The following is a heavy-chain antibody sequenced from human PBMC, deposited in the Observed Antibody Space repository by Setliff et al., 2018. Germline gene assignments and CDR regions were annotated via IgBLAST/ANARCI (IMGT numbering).Heavy chain of an antibody. CDR2: VFPSGAT. Sequence: PSETLSLTCNVSGASVSSHYWDWIRQPPGKGLEFMGYVFPSGATKYDPSLKSRLTISVDTSKKQFSLKLTSVTAADTAVYFCAKGGTHRYFDYWGLGTLVTVSS. CDR1: GASVSSHY. CDR3: AKGGTHRYFDY. V-gene: IGHV4-59*02. J-gene: IGHJ4*02.